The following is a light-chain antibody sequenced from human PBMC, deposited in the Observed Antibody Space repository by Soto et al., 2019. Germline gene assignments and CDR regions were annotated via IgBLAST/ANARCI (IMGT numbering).Light chain of an antibody. CDR3: QQDGSSPT. CDR1: QSVSSSY. Sequence: EIVLTQSPGTLSLSPGERATLSCRASQSVSSSYLAWYQQKPGQAPRLLIYGASSRATGIPDRFSGSGSGTDFTMTISRLAPEDFAVYYCQQDGSSPTFGGETKVEIK. CDR2: GAS. V-gene: IGKV3-20*01. J-gene: IGKJ4*01.